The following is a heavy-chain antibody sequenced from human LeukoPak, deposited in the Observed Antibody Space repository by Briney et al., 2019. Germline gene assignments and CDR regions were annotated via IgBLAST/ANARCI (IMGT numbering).Heavy chain of an antibody. V-gene: IGHV3-23*01. CDR1: GFTFSSYA. CDR2: ISGSGAGT. J-gene: IGHJ4*02. Sequence: GGSLRLSCAASGFTFSSYAMNWVRQAPGKGLEWVSAISGSGAGTYYADSVKGRFTVSRDNSKNTLYLQMNSLRAEDTAVYYCAKEVSRVTTFYFDYWGQGTLVTVSS. D-gene: IGHD4-17*01. CDR3: AKEVSRVTTFYFDY.